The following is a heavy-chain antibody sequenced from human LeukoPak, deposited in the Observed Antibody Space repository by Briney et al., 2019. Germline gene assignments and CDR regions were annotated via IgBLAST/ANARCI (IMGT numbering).Heavy chain of an antibody. V-gene: IGHV4-39*01. CDR2: IHYGGTT. Sequence: PSETLPLTCTVSGGSISRSSYWWDWIRQPPGMGLEWIGSIHYGGTTYYNPSLKSRVTISVDTSKMQFSLKPNSVTAADTAVYYCASRAMGTKSIDYWGQGTLVTVSS. D-gene: IGHD1-7*01. CDR1: GGSISRSSYW. J-gene: IGHJ4*02. CDR3: ASRAMGTKSIDY.